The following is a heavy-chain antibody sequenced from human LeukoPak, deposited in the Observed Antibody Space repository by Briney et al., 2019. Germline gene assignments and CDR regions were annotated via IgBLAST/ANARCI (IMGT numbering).Heavy chain of an antibody. D-gene: IGHD6-13*01. V-gene: IGHV4-59*01. Sequence: SETLSLTCAVYGGSFSGYYWSWIRQPPGKGLEWIGYIYYSGSTNYNPSLKSRVTISVDTSKNQFSLKLSSVTAADTAVYYCARVNQWYSSSWYYYYYMDVWGKGTTVTVSS. CDR3: ARVNQWYSSSWYYYYYMDV. CDR1: GGSFSGYY. J-gene: IGHJ6*03. CDR2: IYYSGST.